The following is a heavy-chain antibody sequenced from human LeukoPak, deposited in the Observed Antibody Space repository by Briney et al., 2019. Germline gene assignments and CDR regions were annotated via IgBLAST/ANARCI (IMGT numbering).Heavy chain of an antibody. V-gene: IGHV4-34*01. CDR2: INHSGST. CDR1: GGSFSGYY. J-gene: IGHJ4*02. CDR3: ARDWQQRYWVFDY. D-gene: IGHD6-13*01. Sequence: SETLSLTCAVYGGSFSGYYWSWIRQPPGKGLEWIGEINHSGSTNYNPSLKSRVTISVDTSKNQFSLKLSSVTAADTAVYYCARDWQQRYWVFDYWGQGTLVTVSS.